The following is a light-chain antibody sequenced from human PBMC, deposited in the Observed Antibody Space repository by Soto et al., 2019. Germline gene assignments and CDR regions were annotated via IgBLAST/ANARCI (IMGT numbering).Light chain of an antibody. J-gene: IGKJ5*01. V-gene: IGKV1-9*01. CDR2: GAS. Sequence: DIQLTQSPSFLSASVGDRITVTCRASQGISSSLAWYQQKPEKAPKLLIYGASTLQSGVPSRFSGSGSGTEFTLTISSLQAEDFATYYCQQLNNYPLTFGQGTRLDIK. CDR1: QGISSS. CDR3: QQLNNYPLT.